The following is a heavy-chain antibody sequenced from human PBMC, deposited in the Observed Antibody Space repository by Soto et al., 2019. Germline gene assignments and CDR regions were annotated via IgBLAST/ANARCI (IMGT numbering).Heavy chain of an antibody. CDR1: GFTFSSYA. CDR2: ISGSGGST. Sequence: EVQLLESGGGLVQPGGSLRLSCAASGFTFSSYAMSWVRQAPGKGLEWVSAISGSGGSTYYADSVKGRFTISRDNSKNTLYMQKNSLRAEDTGAYYCARAPYSYGTDYWGQGTPVTRPS. V-gene: IGHV3-23*01. J-gene: IGHJ4*02. CDR3: ARAPYSYGTDY. D-gene: IGHD5-18*01.